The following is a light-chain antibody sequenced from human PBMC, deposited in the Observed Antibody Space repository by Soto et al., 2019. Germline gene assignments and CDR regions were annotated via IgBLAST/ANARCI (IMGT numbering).Light chain of an antibody. CDR3: SLYTSTSTFV. Sequence: QSVLTQPTSVSGSPGQSITISCSGSRTDVGSYNLVSWYQVHPGQAPKLIIYEVSNRPSGVSDRFSGSKSGNTASLTISGLQAEDEADYYCSLYTSTSTFVFGTGTKVTVL. CDR1: RTDVGSYNL. V-gene: IGLV2-14*02. CDR2: EVS. J-gene: IGLJ1*01.